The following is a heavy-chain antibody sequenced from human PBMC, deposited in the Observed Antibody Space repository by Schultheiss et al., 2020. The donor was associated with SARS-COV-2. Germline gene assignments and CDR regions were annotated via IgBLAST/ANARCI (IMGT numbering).Heavy chain of an antibody. CDR3: ARAVDGALTT. CDR1: GGSISSSNW. J-gene: IGHJ5*02. V-gene: IGHV4-4*02. Sequence: SETLSLTCAVSGGSISSSNWWSWIRQPPGKGLEWIGEINHSGSTNYNPSLKSRVTISVDTSKNQFSLKLSSVTAADTAVYYCARAVDGALTTSGQGTLVTVSS. CDR2: INHSGST. D-gene: IGHD1-26*01.